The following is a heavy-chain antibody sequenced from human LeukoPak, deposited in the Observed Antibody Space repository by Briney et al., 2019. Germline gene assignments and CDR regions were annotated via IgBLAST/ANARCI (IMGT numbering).Heavy chain of an antibody. Sequence: SVKVSCKASGGTFSSYAISWVRQAPGQGLEWMGGIVPIFGTANYAQKFQGRVTITTDESTSTAYMELSSLRSEDTAVYYCARHTRHYYDSSGDAFDIWGQGTMVTVSS. CDR2: IVPIFGTA. V-gene: IGHV1-69*05. D-gene: IGHD3-22*01. CDR3: ARHTRHYYDSSGDAFDI. J-gene: IGHJ3*02. CDR1: GGTFSSYA.